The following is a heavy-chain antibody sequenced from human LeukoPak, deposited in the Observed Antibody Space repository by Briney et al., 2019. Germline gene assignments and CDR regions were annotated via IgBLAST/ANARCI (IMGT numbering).Heavy chain of an antibody. J-gene: IGHJ6*03. Sequence: PSETLSLTCAVYGFTVSGYYWSWIRQPPGKRLEWVGESNNSGGTNYNPSLKSRVTISADKSKNQVSLRLTSVTAADTAVYYCERLFVIVGAALEYYYYYMEVWGQGTTVTVSS. V-gene: IGHV4-34*01. D-gene: IGHD1-26*01. CDR1: GFTVSGYY. CDR3: ERLFVIVGAALEYYYYYMEV. CDR2: SNNSGGT.